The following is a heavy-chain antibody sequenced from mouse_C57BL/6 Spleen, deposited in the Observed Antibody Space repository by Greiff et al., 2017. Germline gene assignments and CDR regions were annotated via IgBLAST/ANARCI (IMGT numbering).Heavy chain of an antibody. D-gene: IGHD3-1*01. CDR3: ARDQGYAPYYAMDY. CDR2: ISYDGSN. CDR1: GYSITSGYY. J-gene: IGHJ4*01. V-gene: IGHV3-6*01. Sequence: VQLQQSGPGLVKPSQSLSLTCSVTGYSITSGYYWNWIRQFPGNKLEWMGYISYDGSNNYNPSLKNRISITRDTSKNQFFLKLNSVTTEDTATYYCARDQGYAPYYAMDYWGQGTSVTVSS.